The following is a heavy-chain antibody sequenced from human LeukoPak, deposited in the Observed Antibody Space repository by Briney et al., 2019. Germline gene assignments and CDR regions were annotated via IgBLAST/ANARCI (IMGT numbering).Heavy chain of an antibody. Sequence: GGSLRLSCAASGFTFSSYAMSWVRQAPGKGLEWDSSISNSGGRTFYTDSVKGRFTISRDNSKITLYLQMNSLRAEDTAVYYCAKSYNGYESKPDYWGQGTLVTVSS. V-gene: IGHV3-23*01. J-gene: IGHJ4*02. D-gene: IGHD5-12*01. CDR2: ISNSGGRT. CDR3: AKSYNGYESKPDY. CDR1: GFTFSSYA.